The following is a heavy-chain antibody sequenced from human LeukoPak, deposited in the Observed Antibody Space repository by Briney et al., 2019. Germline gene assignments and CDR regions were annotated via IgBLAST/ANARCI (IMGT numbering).Heavy chain of an antibody. CDR3: ARDGDCSRTSCHYFDY. CDR1: GGSISSSSYY. CDR2: IYYSGST. D-gene: IGHD2-2*01. Sequence: SETLSLTCTVSGGSISSSSYYWGWIRQPPGKGLEWIGYIYYSGSTNYNPSLKSRVPISADTSKNQFSLKLSSVTAADTAVYYCARDGDCSRTSCHYFDYWGQGTLVTVSS. J-gene: IGHJ4*02. V-gene: IGHV4-61*01.